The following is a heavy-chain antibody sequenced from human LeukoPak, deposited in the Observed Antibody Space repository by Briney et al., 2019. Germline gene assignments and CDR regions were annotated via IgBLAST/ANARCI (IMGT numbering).Heavy chain of an antibody. CDR3: ARRSGVAVAGAFDY. J-gene: IGHJ4*02. CDR1: GFTFRYYH. Sequence: GGSLRLSCVASGFTFRYYHMNWVRQAPGKGLEWVSGISGSGDSTYYADSVKGRFTISRDNSKNTLYLQMNSLRAEDTAVYFCARRSGVAVAGAFDYWGQGTLVTVSS. CDR2: ISGSGDST. V-gene: IGHV3-23*01. D-gene: IGHD6-19*01.